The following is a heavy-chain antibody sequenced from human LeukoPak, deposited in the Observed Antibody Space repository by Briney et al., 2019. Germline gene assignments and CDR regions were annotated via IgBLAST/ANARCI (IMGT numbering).Heavy chain of an antibody. V-gene: IGHV3-74*01. CDR3: TTYRLTD. D-gene: IGHD3-9*01. J-gene: IGHJ4*02. Sequence: GSLRLSCAASGLIFSDQWMYWVRQAPGKGLVWVSRINPDGSATNYADVVKGRFTMSRDNAKSTLYLEMNSLRAEDTAVYYCTTYRLTDWGQGTLVTVSS. CDR1: GLIFSDQW. CDR2: INPDGSAT.